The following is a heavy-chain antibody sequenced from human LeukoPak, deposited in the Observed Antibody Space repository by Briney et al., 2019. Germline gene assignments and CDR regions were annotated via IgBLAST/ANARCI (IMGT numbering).Heavy chain of an antibody. CDR2: MNPNSGNT. CDR1: GYTFTSYD. D-gene: IGHD6-19*01. Sequence: ASVKVSCKASGYTFTSYDINWVRQATGQGLEWMGWMNPNSGNTGYAQKFQGRVTMTRNTSISTAYMELSSLRSEDTAVYYCASDGHSSASYGMDVWGQGTTVTVSS. CDR3: ASDGHSSASYGMDV. V-gene: IGHV1-8*01. J-gene: IGHJ6*02.